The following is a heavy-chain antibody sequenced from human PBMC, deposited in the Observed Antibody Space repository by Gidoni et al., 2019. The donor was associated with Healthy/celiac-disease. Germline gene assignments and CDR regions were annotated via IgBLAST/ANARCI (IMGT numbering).Heavy chain of an antibody. J-gene: IGHJ1*01. CDR3: TRGSSGWYREYFQH. Sequence: EVQLVESGGGLVQPGRSLRLSCTASGLTFGDYSMSWVRQAPGKGLEWVGFIRSKAYGGTTEYAASVKGRFTISRDDSKSIAYLQMNSLKTEDTAVYYCTRGSSGWYREYFQHWGQGTLVTVSS. D-gene: IGHD6-19*01. CDR2: IRSKAYGGTT. V-gene: IGHV3-49*04. CDR1: GLTFGDYS.